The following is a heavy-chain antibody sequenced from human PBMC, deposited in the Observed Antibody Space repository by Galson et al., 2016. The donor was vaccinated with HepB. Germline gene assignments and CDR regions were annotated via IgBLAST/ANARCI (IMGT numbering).Heavy chain of an antibody. Sequence: SLRLSCAASGFTFSRYGMHWVRQAPGKGLEWVAVIWFDGSNEYYADSVRGRFTISRDNSKNTLYLQMNSLRDEDTAVYYCARDGPWGSGWKAYFDYWGQGTLVTVSS. CDR2: IWFDGSNE. D-gene: IGHD6-19*01. CDR1: GFTFSRYG. J-gene: IGHJ4*02. CDR3: ARDGPWGSGWKAYFDY. V-gene: IGHV3-33*01.